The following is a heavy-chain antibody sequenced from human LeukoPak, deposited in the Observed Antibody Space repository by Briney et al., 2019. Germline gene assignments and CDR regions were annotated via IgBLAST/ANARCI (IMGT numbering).Heavy chain of an antibody. CDR1: GFTFSSYA. CDR3: TSPGSSYYYGSGSYYPFDY. J-gene: IGHJ4*02. Sequence: GGSLRLSCAASGFTFSSYAVSWVRQAPGKGLEWVSAISGSGGSTYYADSVKGRFTISRDNSKNTLYLQMNSLRAEDTAVYYCTSPGSSYYYGSGSYYPFDYWGQGNLVTVSS. V-gene: IGHV3-23*01. CDR2: ISGSGGST. D-gene: IGHD3-10*01.